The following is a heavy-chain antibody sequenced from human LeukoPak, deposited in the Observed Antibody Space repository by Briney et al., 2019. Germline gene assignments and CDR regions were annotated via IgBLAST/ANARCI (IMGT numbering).Heavy chain of an antibody. CDR2: ISGSGGST. CDR3: AKGQSGTYPRVHFDY. D-gene: IGHD1-26*01. CDR1: GFTFNCA. J-gene: IGHJ4*02. Sequence: GGSLRLSCAASGFTFNCAMSWVRQAPGKGLEWVSSISGSGGSTYYADSVKGRFTISRDNSKNTLCLQMNSLRAEDTAVYYCAKGQSGTYPRVHFDYWGQGTLVTVSS. V-gene: IGHV3-23*01.